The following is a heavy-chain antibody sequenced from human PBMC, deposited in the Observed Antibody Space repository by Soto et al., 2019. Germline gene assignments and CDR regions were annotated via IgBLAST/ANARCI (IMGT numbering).Heavy chain of an antibody. CDR1: GLTFSNYA. D-gene: IGHD6-19*01. V-gene: IGHV3-23*01. Sequence: HPGGSLRLSCAASGLTFSNYAMSWVRQAPGMGLEWVSAISPSGGSTYYADSVKGRFTISRDNSKNTLYLQMNSLRAEDTAVYYCAKPIAVARSRNYWGQGTLVTVSS. CDR3: AKPIAVARSRNY. J-gene: IGHJ4*02. CDR2: ISPSGGST.